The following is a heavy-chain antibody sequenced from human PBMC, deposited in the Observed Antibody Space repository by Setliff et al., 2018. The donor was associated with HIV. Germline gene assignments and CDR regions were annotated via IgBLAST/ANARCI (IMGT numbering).Heavy chain of an antibody. V-gene: IGHV1-46*01. D-gene: IGHD3-10*01. CDR2: INPSVGST. J-gene: IGHJ4*02. CDR1: GYILTSHY. Sequence: GASVKVSCKASGYILTSHYMHWVRQAPGQGLEWMGIINPSVGSTSYAQKFQGRVTMTRDTSTSTVYMGLSSLRSEETAVYYCAREYDVLLWIGSQYVRGNLDSWGQGTPVTVSS. CDR3: AREYDVLLWIGSQYVRGNLDS.